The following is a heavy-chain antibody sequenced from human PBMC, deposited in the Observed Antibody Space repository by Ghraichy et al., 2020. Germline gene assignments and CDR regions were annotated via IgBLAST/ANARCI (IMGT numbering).Heavy chain of an antibody. Sequence: GGSLRLSCAASGFTFSTYSMHWVRQAPGKGLEWVAVITYDESSKFYADSVKGRFTISRDNSKNMLYLQMNSLRGDDTAVYYCARGADYDYWSGYGGVDPWGQGTLVIVSS. CDR2: ITYDESSK. CDR1: GFTFSTYS. D-gene: IGHD3-3*01. CDR3: ARGADYDYWSGYGGVDP. J-gene: IGHJ5*02. V-gene: IGHV3-30-3*01.